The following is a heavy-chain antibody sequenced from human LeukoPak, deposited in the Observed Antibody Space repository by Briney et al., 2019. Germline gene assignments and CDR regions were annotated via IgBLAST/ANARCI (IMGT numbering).Heavy chain of an antibody. CDR3: ARAEQWLVTAHWFDP. Sequence: GGSLRLSCAASGFTFSSYAMHGVRQAPGKGLEGVAVISYDGSNKYYADSVKGRFTISRDNSKNTLYLQMNSLRAEDTAVYYCARAEQWLVTAHWFDPWGQGTLVTVSS. J-gene: IGHJ5*02. D-gene: IGHD6-19*01. V-gene: IGHV3-30*04. CDR2: ISYDGSNK. CDR1: GFTFSSYA.